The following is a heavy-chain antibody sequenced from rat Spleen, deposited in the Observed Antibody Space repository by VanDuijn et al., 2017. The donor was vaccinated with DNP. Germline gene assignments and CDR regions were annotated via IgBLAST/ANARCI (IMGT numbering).Heavy chain of an antibody. J-gene: IGHJ2*01. CDR2: VSHSDGIT. CDR3: ASLNNYNWFAY. V-gene: IGHV5-25*01. Sequence: EVQLVESGGGLVQPGRSLKLSCTASGFSFRNYYMAWVRQAPKKGLEWVAIVSHSDGITYYPDSVKGRFTISRDNSKSSLYLQMNSLKSEDTATYYCASLNNYNWFAYWGQGVMVTVSS. D-gene: IGHD1-10*01. CDR1: GFSFRNYY.